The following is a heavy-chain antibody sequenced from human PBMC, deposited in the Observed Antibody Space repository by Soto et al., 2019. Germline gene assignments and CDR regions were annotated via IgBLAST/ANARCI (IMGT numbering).Heavy chain of an antibody. Sequence: QVQLVQSGAEVKKPGSSVKVSCKASGGTFSSYTISWVRQAPGQGLEWMGRIIPILGIANYAQKFQGRVTITADKSTSTAYMELSSLRSEDTAVYYCVRLPDATYYFDYWGQGTLVTVSS. CDR2: IIPILGIA. CDR1: GGTFSSYT. J-gene: IGHJ4*02. V-gene: IGHV1-69*02. D-gene: IGHD3-10*01. CDR3: VRLPDATYYFDY.